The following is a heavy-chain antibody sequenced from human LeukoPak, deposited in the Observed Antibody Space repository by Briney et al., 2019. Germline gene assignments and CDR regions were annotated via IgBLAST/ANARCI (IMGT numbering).Heavy chain of an antibody. V-gene: IGHV1-3*01. CDR2: INAGNGNT. CDR3: ARGDIVVVVAATWDY. D-gene: IGHD2-15*01. CDR1: GYTFTSYA. Sequence: ASVKVSWKASGYTFTSYAMHWVRQAPGQRLEWMGWINAGNGNTKYSQKFQGRVTITRDTSASTAYMELSSLRSEDTAVYYCARGDIVVVVAATWDYWGQGTLVTVSS. J-gene: IGHJ4*02.